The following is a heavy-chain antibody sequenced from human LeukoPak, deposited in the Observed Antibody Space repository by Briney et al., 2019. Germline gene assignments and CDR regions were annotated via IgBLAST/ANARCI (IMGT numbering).Heavy chain of an antibody. V-gene: IGHV3-15*01. Sequence: GGSLGLSCAASGFTFSSYAMSWVRQAPGKGLEWVGRIKSETDGGTTDYAAPVKGRFTISRDDSTNTLYLQMNSLNIEDTAVYYCTTGRQDWGQGTLVTVSS. J-gene: IGHJ4*02. CDR2: IKSETDGGTT. CDR1: GFTFSSYA. CDR3: TTGRQD.